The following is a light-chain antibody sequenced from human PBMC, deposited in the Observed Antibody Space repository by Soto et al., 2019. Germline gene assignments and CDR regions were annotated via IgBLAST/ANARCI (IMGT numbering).Light chain of an antibody. CDR2: KAS. V-gene: IGKV1-5*03. J-gene: IGKJ1*01. CDR3: QQYNSFIWT. CDR1: QSISSW. Sequence: DIQMTQSPSTLSASVGDRVTIICRSSQSISSWLAWYQQKPGKAPKLLISKASNLDSGVPSRFSGSVSGTEFNLTISSLQPEDFATYYCQQYNSFIWTFGRGTKVDIK.